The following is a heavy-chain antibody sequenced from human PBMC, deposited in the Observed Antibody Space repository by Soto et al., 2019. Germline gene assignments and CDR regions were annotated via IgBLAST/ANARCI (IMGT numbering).Heavy chain of an antibody. CDR2: IMPGSSHI. Sequence: PGGSLRLSCAASGFTFSIYSMNWVRQAPGKGLEWFSYIMPGSSHIFYADSVKGRFTISRDNAKNSLYLQMNSLRAEDTAVYYCAKDIRRRYCSGGSCYYYYGMDVWGQGTTVTVSS. J-gene: IGHJ6*02. D-gene: IGHD2-15*01. CDR3: AKDIRRRYCSGGSCYYYYGMDV. CDR1: GFTFSIYS. V-gene: IGHV3-48*01.